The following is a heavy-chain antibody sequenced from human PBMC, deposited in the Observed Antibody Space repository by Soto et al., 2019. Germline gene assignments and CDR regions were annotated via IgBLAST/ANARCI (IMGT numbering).Heavy chain of an antibody. D-gene: IGHD7-27*01. CDR1: GGSISSSSYY. V-gene: IGHV4-39*01. CDR3: ARALGMEAFDI. CDR2: IYYSGNT. Sequence: SETLSLTCTVSGGSISSSSYYWGWIRQPPGKGLEWIGSIYYSGNTYYNPSLKSRVTISVDTSKNQFSLKLSSVTAADTAVYYCARALGMEAFDIWGQGTMVTVSS. J-gene: IGHJ3*02.